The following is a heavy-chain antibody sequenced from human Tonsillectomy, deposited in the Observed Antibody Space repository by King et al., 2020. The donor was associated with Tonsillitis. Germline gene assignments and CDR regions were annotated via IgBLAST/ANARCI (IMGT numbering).Heavy chain of an antibody. J-gene: IGHJ6*03. Sequence: QLVQSGAEVKKAGSSVKVSCKVSGGTFNNYAISWVRQAPGQGLYWMGRIIAMRGIANYAQKFQGRVTITPDKSTSTAYLELSSLRSEDTALYFCARDAGYCSGGSCDGYYYYYMDVWGKGTTVTVSS. CDR1: GGTFNNYA. CDR3: ARDAGYCSGGSCDGYYYYYMDV. D-gene: IGHD2-15*01. CDR2: IIAMRGIA. V-gene: IGHV1-69*09.